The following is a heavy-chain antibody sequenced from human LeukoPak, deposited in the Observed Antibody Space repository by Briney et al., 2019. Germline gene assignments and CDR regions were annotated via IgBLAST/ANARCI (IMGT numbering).Heavy chain of an antibody. CDR2: IYHSGST. D-gene: IGHD6-19*01. CDR1: GYSISSGYY. CDR3: ATTPGWTSPVDY. V-gene: IGHV4-38-2*02. Sequence: SETLSLTCTVSGYSISSGYYWGWIRQPPGKGLEWIGSIYHSGSTYYNPSLKSRVTISVDTSENQFSLKLSSVTAADTAVYYCATTPGWTSPVDYWGQGTLVTVSS. J-gene: IGHJ4*02.